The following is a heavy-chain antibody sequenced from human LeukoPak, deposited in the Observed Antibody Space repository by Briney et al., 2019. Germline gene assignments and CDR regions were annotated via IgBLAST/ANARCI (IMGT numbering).Heavy chain of an antibody. CDR3: AKTAPTSDIVVVVAANYYYMDV. Sequence: PGGTLRLSCAASGFTFSSYGMSWVRQAPGKGLEWVSGSGSGGTTYYADSVKGRFTISRNNSKNTLYLQMNSLRAEDTAVYYCAKTAPTSDIVVVVAANYYYMDVWGKGTTVTVSS. V-gene: IGHV3-23*01. J-gene: IGHJ6*03. CDR2: SGSGGTT. D-gene: IGHD2-15*01. CDR1: GFTFSSYG.